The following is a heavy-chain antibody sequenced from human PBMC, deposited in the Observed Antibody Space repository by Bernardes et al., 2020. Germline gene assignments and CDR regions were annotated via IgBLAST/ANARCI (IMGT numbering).Heavy chain of an antibody. CDR1: GGSISSSNW. V-gene: IGHV4-4*02. Sequence: SETLSLTCAVSGGSISSSNWWSWVRQPPGKGLEWIGEIYHSGSTNYNPSLKSRVTISVDKSKNQFSLKLSSVTAADTAVYYCWSGGVAAGKNTFDYWGQGTRVTVSA. J-gene: IGHJ4*02. D-gene: IGHD6-13*01. CDR3: WSGGVAAGKNTFDY. CDR2: IYHSGST.